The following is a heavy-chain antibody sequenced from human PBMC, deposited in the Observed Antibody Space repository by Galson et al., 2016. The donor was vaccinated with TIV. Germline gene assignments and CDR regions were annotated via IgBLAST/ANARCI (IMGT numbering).Heavy chain of an antibody. D-gene: IGHD3-10*01. CDR2: IRYDGSNK. V-gene: IGHV3-30*02. CDR3: ARDPPLEYYYGSESYPY. Sequence: SLRLSCAVSGYMFSSYGMHWVRQAPGKGLEWVAFIRYDGSNKYYADSVKGRFTISRDNSMNTLYPQMNSLRAEDTAVYYCARDPPLEYYYGSESYPYWGQGTLVTVSS. CDR1: GYMFSSYG. J-gene: IGHJ4*02.